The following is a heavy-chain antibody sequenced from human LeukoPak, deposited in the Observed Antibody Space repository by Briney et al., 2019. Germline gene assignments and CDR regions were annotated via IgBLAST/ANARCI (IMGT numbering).Heavy chain of an antibody. V-gene: IGHV3-23*01. J-gene: IGHJ4*02. D-gene: IGHD2-2*02. Sequence: GRRTTKKKLEWVSAISGSGGSTYYADSVKGRFTISRDNSKNTLYLQMNSLRAEDTAVYYCAKFLEGYCSSTSCYTALDYWGQGTLVTVSS. CDR3: AKFLEGYCSSTSCYTALDY. CDR2: ISGSGGST.